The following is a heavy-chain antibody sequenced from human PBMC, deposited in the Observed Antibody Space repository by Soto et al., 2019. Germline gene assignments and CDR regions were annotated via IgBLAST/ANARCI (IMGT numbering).Heavy chain of an antibody. CDR2: IYKCVSN. CDR1: GGSISSSNW. CDR3: ASGSDGSGSYTSYYYYYGMDV. Sequence: LTCAVSGGSISSSNWWCWVHQAPGKGLEWIGVIYKCVSNNYTLSLKSRVTISVDKSKNQLSLKLISVTAADTAVYYGASGSDGSGSYTSYYYYYGMDVWGQGTTVTVSS. J-gene: IGHJ6*02. D-gene: IGHD3-10*01. V-gene: IGHV4-4*02.